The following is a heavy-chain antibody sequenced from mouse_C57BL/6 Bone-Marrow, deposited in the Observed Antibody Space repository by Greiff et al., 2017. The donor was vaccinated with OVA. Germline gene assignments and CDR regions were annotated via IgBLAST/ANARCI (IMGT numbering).Heavy chain of an antibody. CDR1: GYTFTDYY. CDR3: ARRGYGSSFDY. CDR2: IYPGSGNT. D-gene: IGHD1-1*01. Sequence: VKLMESGAELVRPGASVKLSCKASGYTFTDYYINWVKQRPGQGLEWIARIYPGSGNTYYNEKFKGKATLTAEKSSSTAYMQLSSLTSEDSAVYFCARRGYGSSFDYWGQGTTLTVSS. V-gene: IGHV1-76*01. J-gene: IGHJ2*01.